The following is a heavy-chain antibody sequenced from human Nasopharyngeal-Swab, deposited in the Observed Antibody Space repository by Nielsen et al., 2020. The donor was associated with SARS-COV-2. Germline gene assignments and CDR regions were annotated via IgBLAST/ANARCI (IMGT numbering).Heavy chain of an antibody. V-gene: IGHV1-2*06. J-gene: IGHJ4*02. CDR1: GYTFTSYG. CDR2: INPNSGGT. Sequence: ASVKVSCKASGYTFTSYGISWVRQAPGQGLEWMGRINPNSGGTNYAQKFQGRVTMTRDTSISTAYMELSRLRSDDTAVYYCARDQSGYSYGFDYWGQGTLVTVSS. CDR3: ARDQSGYSYGFDY. D-gene: IGHD5-18*01.